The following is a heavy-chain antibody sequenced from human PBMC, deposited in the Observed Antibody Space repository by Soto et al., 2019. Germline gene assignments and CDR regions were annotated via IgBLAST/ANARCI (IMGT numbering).Heavy chain of an antibody. CDR3: AQPLKGVDTAMDVFLIGYYGMDV. V-gene: IGHV1-2*02. CDR2: INPNSGGT. J-gene: IGHJ6*02. D-gene: IGHD5-18*01. Sequence: QVQLVQSGAEVKKPGASVKVSCKASGYTFTGYYMHWVRQAPGQGLEWMGWINPNSGGTNYAQKFQGRVTMTRDTSISTAYMELSRLRSDDTAVYYCAQPLKGVDTAMDVFLIGYYGMDVWGQGTTVTVSS. CDR1: GYTFTGYY.